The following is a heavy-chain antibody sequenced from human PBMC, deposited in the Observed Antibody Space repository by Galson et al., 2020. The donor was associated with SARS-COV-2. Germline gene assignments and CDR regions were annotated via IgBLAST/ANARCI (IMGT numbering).Heavy chain of an antibody. CDR1: GFTFENFA. V-gene: IGHV3-9*01. CDR2: ISWNGDTV. D-gene: IGHD2-2*01. CDR3: AKLSCHNFICYPEILYDAFDV. J-gene: IGHJ3*01. Sequence: TGGSLRLSCTASGFTFENFAMHWVRQGPGKGLEWVSSISWNGDTVGYADSVKGRFSISRDNAKSSLYLQMNSLKVEDTALYYCAKLSCHNFICYPEILYDAFDVWGQGTVVTVSS.